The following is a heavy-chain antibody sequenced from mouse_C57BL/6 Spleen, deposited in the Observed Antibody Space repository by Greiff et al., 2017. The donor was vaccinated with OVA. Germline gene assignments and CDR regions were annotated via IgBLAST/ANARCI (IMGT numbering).Heavy chain of an antibody. D-gene: IGHD2-4*01. V-gene: IGHV1-82*01. CDR2: IYPGDGDT. J-gene: IGHJ4*01. CDR1: GYAFSSSW. CDR3: ARPPLYYDYDGSYAMDY. Sequence: VQLQQSGPELVKPGASVKISCKASGYAFSSSWMNWVKQRPGKGLEWIGRIYPGDGDTNYNGKFKGKATLTADKSSSTAYMQLSSLTSEDSAVSFFARPPLYYDYDGSYAMDYWGQGTSVTVSS.